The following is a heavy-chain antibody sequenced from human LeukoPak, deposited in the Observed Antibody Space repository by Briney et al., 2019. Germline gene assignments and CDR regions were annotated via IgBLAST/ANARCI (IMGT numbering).Heavy chain of an antibody. J-gene: IGHJ4*02. V-gene: IGHV1/OR15-1*04. CDR2: ISPNSGGT. CDR3: ARLPYRDGVAQDY. Sequence: ASVKVSSKASGYTFTEYYLPWVRQAPGQGLEWMGRISPNSGGTDYAQKFQGRVTMTRDTSTSTVYMELSSLRSEDTAMYYCARLPYRDGVAQDYWGQGTLVTVSP. D-gene: IGHD3-16*02. CDR1: GYTFTEYY.